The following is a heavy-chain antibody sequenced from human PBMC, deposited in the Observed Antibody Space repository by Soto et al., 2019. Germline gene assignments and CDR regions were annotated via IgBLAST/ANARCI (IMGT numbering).Heavy chain of an antibody. D-gene: IGHD3-16*01. CDR2: IYQSGST. Sequence: SETLSLTCAVSGGSISSGGYSWSWIRQPPGKGLEWIGYIYQSGSTYYNPSLKSRVTISVDRSKNQFSLKLSSVTAADTAVYYCARGFGAPSHGMDVWGQGTTVTVS. J-gene: IGHJ6*02. CDR3: ARGFGAPSHGMDV. V-gene: IGHV4-30-2*01. CDR1: GGSISSGGYS.